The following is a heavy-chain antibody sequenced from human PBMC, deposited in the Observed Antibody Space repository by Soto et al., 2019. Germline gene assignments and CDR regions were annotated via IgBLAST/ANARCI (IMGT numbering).Heavy chain of an antibody. J-gene: IGHJ3*02. CDR2: IYHSGSP. D-gene: IGHD6-6*01. CDR1: GGSISSSNW. CDR3: ARAIGADEYSSSPGAFDI. Sequence: SETLSLTCAVSGGSISSSNWWSWVRQPPGKGLEWIGEIYHSGSPNYNPSLKSRVTISVDKSKIQFSRKLSSVTAADTVVYYCARAIGADEYSSSPGAFDIWGQGTMVTVSS. V-gene: IGHV4-4*02.